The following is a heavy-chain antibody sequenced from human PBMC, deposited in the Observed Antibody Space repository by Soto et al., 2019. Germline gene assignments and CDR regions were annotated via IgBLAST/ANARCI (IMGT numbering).Heavy chain of an antibody. Sequence: GGSLRLSCAASGFTVSSNYMSWVRQAPGKGLEWVSVIYSGGSTYYADSVKGRFTISRHNSKNTLYLQMNSLRAEDTAVYYCARSYSSSSHKQEKNYYYYMDVWGKWTTVTVSS. J-gene: IGHJ6*03. V-gene: IGHV3-53*04. D-gene: IGHD6-6*01. CDR2: IYSGGST. CDR3: ARSYSSSSHKQEKNYYYYMDV. CDR1: GFTVSSNY.